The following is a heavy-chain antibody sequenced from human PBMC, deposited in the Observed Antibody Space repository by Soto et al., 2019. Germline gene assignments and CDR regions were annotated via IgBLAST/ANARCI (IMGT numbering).Heavy chain of an antibody. J-gene: IGHJ4*02. Sequence: PGGFLKLSCAGSGFTFSSYAMSWVRQAPGKGLECVSTISGSGGNTYYADSVKGRFTISRDNSHNTLYLQVHSLTAEDTAVYYCAKDRRAGGNSAFYFDFWGQGAQVTVSS. CDR3: AKDRRAGGNSAFYFDF. CDR2: ISGSGGNT. D-gene: IGHD3-16*01. CDR1: GFTFSSYA. V-gene: IGHV3-23*01.